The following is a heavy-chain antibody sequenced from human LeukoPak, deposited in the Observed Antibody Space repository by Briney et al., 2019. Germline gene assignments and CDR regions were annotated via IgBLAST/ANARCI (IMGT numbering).Heavy chain of an antibody. D-gene: IGHD3-3*01. J-gene: IGHJ4*02. CDR3: TTDYGVLRFLEWLSAFDY. CDR2: IKSKTDGGIT. V-gene: IGHV3-15*01. Sequence: GGSLRLSCAASGFTFSNAWMSWVRQAPGKGREWVGRIKSKTDGGITDYAAPVKGRFTISRDDSKNTLYLQMNCLKTEDTAVYYCTTDYGVLRFLEWLSAFDYWGQGTLVTVSS. CDR1: GFTFSNAW.